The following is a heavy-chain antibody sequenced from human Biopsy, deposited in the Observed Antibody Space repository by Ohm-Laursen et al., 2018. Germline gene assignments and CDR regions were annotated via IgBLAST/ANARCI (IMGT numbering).Heavy chain of an antibody. CDR1: GYTLVELS. Sequence: SVKVSCKVSGYTLVELSMHWVRQAPGKGLEWMGGFDPEDDRRLDAQKFQGRLTMSADTSTDTAYMELVSLRSEDTAIYYCASINYYDSSAPIDTIYFFEYWGQGTLVSVSS. CDR2: FDPEDDRR. V-gene: IGHV1-24*01. CDR3: ASINYYDSSAPIDTIYFFEY. J-gene: IGHJ4*02. D-gene: IGHD3-22*01.